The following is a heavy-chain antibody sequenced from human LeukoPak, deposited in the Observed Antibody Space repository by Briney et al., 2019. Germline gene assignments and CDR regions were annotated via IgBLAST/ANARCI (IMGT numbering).Heavy chain of an antibody. CDR1: GGSISSGSYY. Sequence: PSETLSLTCTVSGGSISSGSYYWSWIRQPAGKGLEWIGRIYTSENTNYNPPLKSRVTMSVDTSKNQFSLKLSSVTAADTAVYYCARDFRTENYDSSGPLGLYYYMDVWGKGTTVTISS. V-gene: IGHV4-61*02. CDR2: IYTSENT. J-gene: IGHJ6*03. CDR3: ARDFRTENYDSSGPLGLYYYMDV. D-gene: IGHD3-22*01.